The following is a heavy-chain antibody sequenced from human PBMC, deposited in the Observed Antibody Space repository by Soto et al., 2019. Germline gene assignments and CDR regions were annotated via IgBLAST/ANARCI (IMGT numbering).Heavy chain of an antibody. J-gene: IGHJ3*02. CDR3: ARDLVPIYDSRIYAFDI. Sequence: ASVKVSCKASGGTFSSYAISWVRQAPGQGLEWMGGIIPIFGTANYAQKFQGRVTITADESTSTAYMELSSLRSEDTAVYYCARDLVPIYDSRIYAFDIWGQGTMVTVSS. V-gene: IGHV1-69*13. CDR2: IIPIFGTA. D-gene: IGHD3-22*01. CDR1: GGTFSSYA.